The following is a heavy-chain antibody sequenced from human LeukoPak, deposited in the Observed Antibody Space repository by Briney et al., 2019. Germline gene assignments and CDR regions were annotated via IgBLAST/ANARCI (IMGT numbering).Heavy chain of an antibody. CDR1: GGSISSYY. V-gene: IGHV4-59*08. CDR3: ARHVGRYYFDY. J-gene: IGHJ4*02. CDR2: IYYSGST. Sequence: SETLSLTCTVSGGSISSYYWSWIRQPPGEGLEWIGYIYYSGSTNYNPSLKSRVTISVDTSKNQFSLKLSSVTAADTAVYYCARHVGRYYFDYWGQGTLVTVSS.